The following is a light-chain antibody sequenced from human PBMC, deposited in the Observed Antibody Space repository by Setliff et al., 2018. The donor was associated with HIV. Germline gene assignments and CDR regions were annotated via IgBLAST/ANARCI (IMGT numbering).Light chain of an antibody. V-gene: IGLV1-44*01. J-gene: IGLJ1*01. CDR1: PSTIGRNT. Sequence: QSVLVQPPSASGNPGQTVNVSCFGGPSTIGRNTVSWYQQVPGMAPKLLIYSNNRRPSGVPGRFSGSKSGTSASLTISGLRSEDEAEYHCASWDDSLSGRYGFGSGTKVTVL. CDR3: ASWDDSLSGRYG. CDR2: SNN.